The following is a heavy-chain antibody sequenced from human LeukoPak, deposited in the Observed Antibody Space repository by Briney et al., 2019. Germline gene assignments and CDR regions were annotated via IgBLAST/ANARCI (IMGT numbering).Heavy chain of an antibody. V-gene: IGHV4-59*01. J-gene: IGHJ4*02. CDR3: ARIGHEDYYFDY. Sequence: PSETLSLTCTVSGGSISSYYWSWIRQPPGKGLEWIGYIYYSVSTNYNPSLKSRVTISVDTSKNQFSLKLSSVTAADTAVYYCARIGHEDYYFDYWGQGTLVTVSS. CDR2: IYYSVST. CDR1: GGSISSYY.